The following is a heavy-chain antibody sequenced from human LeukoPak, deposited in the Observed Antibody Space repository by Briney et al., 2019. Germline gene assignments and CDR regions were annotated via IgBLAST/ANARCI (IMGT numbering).Heavy chain of an antibody. D-gene: IGHD5-24*01. V-gene: IGHV1-2*02. Sequence: ASVKVSCTASGYTFTGYYMHWVRQAPGQGLEWMGWINPNSGGTNYAQKFQGGVTMTRDTSISTAYMELSRLRSDDTAVYYCARERPQLGLDSPPRYPWGQGTLVTVSS. CDR3: ARERPQLGLDSPPRYP. CDR1: GYTFTGYY. CDR2: INPNSGGT. J-gene: IGHJ5*02.